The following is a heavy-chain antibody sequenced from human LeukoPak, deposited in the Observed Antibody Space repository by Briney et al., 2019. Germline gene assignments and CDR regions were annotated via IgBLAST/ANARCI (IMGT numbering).Heavy chain of an antibody. CDR1: GYSFTSYW. Sequence: GESLKISCKGSGYSFTSYWIGWVRQMPGKGLEWMGIIYPGYSDTRYSPSFQGQVTISADKSISTAYLQWSSLKASDTAMYYCARLGYKVVDDNTFDYWGQGTLVTVSS. J-gene: IGHJ4*02. V-gene: IGHV5-51*01. CDR3: ARLGYKVVDDNTFDY. D-gene: IGHD5-24*01. CDR2: IYPGYSDT.